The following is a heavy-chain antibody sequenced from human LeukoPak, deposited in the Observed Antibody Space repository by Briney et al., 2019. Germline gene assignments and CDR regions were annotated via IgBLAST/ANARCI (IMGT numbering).Heavy chain of an antibody. J-gene: IGHJ4*02. CDR2: INHSGST. CDR1: GGSFSGYY. V-gene: IGHV4-34*01. CDR3: ARASGDY. Sequence: SETLSLACAVYGGSFSGYYWSWIRQPPGKGLEWIGEINHSGSTNYNPSLKSRVTISVDTSKNQFSLKLSSVTAADTAVYYCARASGDYWGQGTLVTVSS.